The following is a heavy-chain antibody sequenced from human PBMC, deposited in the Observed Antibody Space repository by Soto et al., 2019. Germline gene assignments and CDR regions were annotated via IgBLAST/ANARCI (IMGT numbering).Heavy chain of an antibody. CDR2: ISGSGGST. Sequence: EVQLLESGGGLVQPGGSLRLSCAASGFTFSSYAMSWVRQAPGKGLEWVSAISGSGGSTYYADSVKGRFTISRDNSKNTPSRQVHSLGAGDAAVYCCAGEASAGRGAFDIWGQGAMVTVFS. D-gene: IGHD3-10*01. J-gene: IGHJ3*02. CDR1: GFTFSSYA. V-gene: IGHV3-23*01. CDR3: AGEASAGRGAFDI.